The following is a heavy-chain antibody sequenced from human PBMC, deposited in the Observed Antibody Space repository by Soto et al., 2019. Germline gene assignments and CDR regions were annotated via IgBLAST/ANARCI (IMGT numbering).Heavy chain of an antibody. CDR2: IYHSGST. CDR1: GGSISSSNW. Sequence: SETLSLTCAVSGGSISSSNWWSWVRQPPGKGLESIGEIYHSGSTNYNPSLKSRVTISVDKSKNQFSLKLSSVTAADTAVYYCARDRGAWNYVLPYYYYGMDVWGQGTTVTV. V-gene: IGHV4-4*02. D-gene: IGHD1-7*01. CDR3: ARDRGAWNYVLPYYYYGMDV. J-gene: IGHJ6*02.